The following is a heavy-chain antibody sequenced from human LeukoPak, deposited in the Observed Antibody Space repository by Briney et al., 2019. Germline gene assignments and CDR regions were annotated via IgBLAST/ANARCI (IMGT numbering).Heavy chain of an antibody. J-gene: IGHJ6*03. CDR3: AKGAEEGVVITAVYYYYMDV. V-gene: IGHV3-23*01. CDR1: GFTFTNHG. CDR2: ISGSGYNT. D-gene: IGHD3-22*01. Sequence: GGSLRLSCVASGFTFTNHGMSWVRQTPGKGLEWVSTISGSGYNTYYADSVKGWFTISIDSSKNTLFLQMNGLRPEDTAVYYCAKGAEEGVVITAVYYYYMDVWGKGTTVTISS.